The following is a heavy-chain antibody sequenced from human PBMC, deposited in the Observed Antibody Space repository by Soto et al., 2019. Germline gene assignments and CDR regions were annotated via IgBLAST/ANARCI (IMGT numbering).Heavy chain of an antibody. D-gene: IGHD4-17*01. J-gene: IGHJ5*02. CDR1: GYTFTGYY. CDR2: INPNSGGT. V-gene: IGHV1-2*02. Sequence: GASVKVSCKASGYTFTGYYMHWVRQAPGQGLEWMGWINPNSGGTNYAQKFQGRVTMTRDTSISTAYMELSRLRSDDTAVYYCAREDYGDKTSNWFDPWGQGTLVTVSS. CDR3: AREDYGDKTSNWFDP.